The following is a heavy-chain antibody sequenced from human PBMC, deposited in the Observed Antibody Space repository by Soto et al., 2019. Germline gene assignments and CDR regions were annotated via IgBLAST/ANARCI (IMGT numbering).Heavy chain of an antibody. CDR3: AHSRGAERTTMIVVVIPYFDY. CDR2: IYWNDDK. D-gene: IGHD3-22*01. CDR1: GFSLSTSGVG. V-gene: IGHV2-5*01. Sequence: GSGPTLVNPTQTLTLTCTFSGFSLSTSGVGVGWIRQPPGKALEWLALIYWNDDKRYSPSLKSRLTITKDTSKNQVVLTMTNMDPVDTATYYCAHSRGAERTTMIVVVIPYFDYWGQGTLVTVSS. J-gene: IGHJ4*02.